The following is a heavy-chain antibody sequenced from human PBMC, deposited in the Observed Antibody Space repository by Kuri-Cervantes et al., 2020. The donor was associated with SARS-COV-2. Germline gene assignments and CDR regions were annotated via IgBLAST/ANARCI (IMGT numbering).Heavy chain of an antibody. Sequence: SVKVSCKASGGGFSTSAINWVRQAPGQGLEWMGNIIPLFATPNYAQKFQGRVTVTADELTSTVYMEFSSLRFQDTAVYDCARVQSATGTQFFFDYWGQGTLVTVSS. J-gene: IGHJ4*02. CDR1: GGGFSTSA. V-gene: IGHV1-69*13. CDR3: ARVQSATGTQFFFDY. D-gene: IGHD1-1*01. CDR2: IIPLFATP.